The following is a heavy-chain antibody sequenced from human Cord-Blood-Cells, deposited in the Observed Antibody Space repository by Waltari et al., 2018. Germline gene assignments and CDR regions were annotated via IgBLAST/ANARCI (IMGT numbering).Heavy chain of an antibody. Sequence: VKLVQSGAEEKKPGSPVQVSCKASGGTFRIYASSWPSPAPGQGLEWMGGIIPIVGTANYAQKFQGRGTITADESTSTAYMELSSLRSEDTAVYYCARAQGSSSFLGDYWGQGTLVTVSS. D-gene: IGHD6-6*01. V-gene: IGHV1-69*01. CDR1: GGTFRIYA. CDR2: IIPIVGTA. J-gene: IGHJ4*02. CDR3: ARAQGSSSFLGDY.